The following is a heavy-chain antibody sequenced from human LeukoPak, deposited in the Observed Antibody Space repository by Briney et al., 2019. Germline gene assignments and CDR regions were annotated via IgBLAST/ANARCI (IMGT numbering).Heavy chain of an antibody. D-gene: IGHD2-15*01. CDR1: GFTFSSYS. CDR3: ALGGYCSGGSCYPTGRNWFDP. J-gene: IGHJ5*02. V-gene: IGHV3-21*01. Sequence: GGSLRLSCAASGFTFSSYSMNWVRQAPGKGLEWVSSISSSSSYIYYADSVKGRFTISRDNAKNSLYLQMNSLRAEDTAVYYCALGGYCSGGSCYPTGRNWFDPWGQGTLVTVSS. CDR2: ISSSSSYI.